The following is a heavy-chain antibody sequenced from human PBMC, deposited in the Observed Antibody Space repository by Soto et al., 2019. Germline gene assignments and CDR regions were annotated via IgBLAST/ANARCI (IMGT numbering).Heavy chain of an antibody. CDR1: GYTFTSYA. J-gene: IGHJ6*02. CDR2: INAGNGNT. D-gene: IGHD3-22*01. CDR3: ARLYYYDSSGYPPLDYYGMDV. Sequence: SSVKVSCKASGYTFTSYAMHWVRQAPGQRLEWMGWINAGNGNTKYSQKFQGRVTITRDTSVSTAYMELSSLRSEDTAVYYCARLYYYDSSGYPPLDYYGMDVWGQGTTGTVSS. V-gene: IGHV1-3*01.